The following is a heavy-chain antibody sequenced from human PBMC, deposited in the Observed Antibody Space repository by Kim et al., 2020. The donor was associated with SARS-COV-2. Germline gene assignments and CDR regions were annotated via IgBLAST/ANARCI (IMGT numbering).Heavy chain of an antibody. D-gene: IGHD3-22*01. CDR3: ARVKVYYDSSRYFDL. Sequence: SETLSLTCTVSGGSISSYYWSWIRQPPGKGLEWIGYIYYSGSTNYNPSLKSRVTISVDTSKNQFSLKLSSVTAADTAVYYCARVKVYYDSSRYFDLWGRGTLVTVSS. J-gene: IGHJ2*01. CDR1: GGSISSYY. V-gene: IGHV4-59*01. CDR2: IYYSGST.